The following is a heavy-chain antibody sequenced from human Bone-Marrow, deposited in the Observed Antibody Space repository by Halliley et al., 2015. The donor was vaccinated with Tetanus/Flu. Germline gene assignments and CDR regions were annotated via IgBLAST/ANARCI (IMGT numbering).Heavy chain of an antibody. Sequence: TLSLTCTVSGGSISSYYWSWIRQPPGKGLEWIGYIYYSGTTNYNPSLKNRVTISADTPKNRFFLRMNSVTAADTAVYYCARGGAGSHSFGQGGQRPLVTVSS. CDR2: IYYSGTT. D-gene: IGHD3-3*01. J-gene: IGHJ4*02. CDR1: GGSISSYY. V-gene: IGHV4-59*01. CDR3: ARGGAGSHSFGQ.